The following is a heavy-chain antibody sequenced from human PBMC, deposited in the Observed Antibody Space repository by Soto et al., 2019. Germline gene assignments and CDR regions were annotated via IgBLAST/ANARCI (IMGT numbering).Heavy chain of an antibody. Sequence: QVKLVQSGGEVKKPGASVKISCKASGYTFSSYGISWVRKAPGQGIEWMGWISAYNGNTNYAQKFQGRVTMTTDTSTSTAYMELRSLRSDDTAIYYCARTLNEWLLGLEWGQGTLVTVSS. J-gene: IGHJ4*02. D-gene: IGHD3-3*01. CDR1: GYTFSSYG. CDR2: ISAYNGNT. V-gene: IGHV1-18*01. CDR3: ARTLNEWLLGLE.